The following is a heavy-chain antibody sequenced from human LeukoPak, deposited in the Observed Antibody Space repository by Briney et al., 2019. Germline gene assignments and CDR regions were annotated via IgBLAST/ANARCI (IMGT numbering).Heavy chain of an antibody. CDR3: AKDPSGGIAVAGTSWFDP. Sequence: GGSLRLSCAASEFTFDDYAMHWVRQAPGKGLEWVSLISGDGGSTYYADSVKGRFTISRDNSKNSLYLQMNSLRTEDTALYYCAKDPSGGIAVAGTSWFDPWGQGTLVTVSS. J-gene: IGHJ5*02. CDR1: EFTFDDYA. V-gene: IGHV3-43*02. CDR2: ISGDGGST. D-gene: IGHD6-19*01.